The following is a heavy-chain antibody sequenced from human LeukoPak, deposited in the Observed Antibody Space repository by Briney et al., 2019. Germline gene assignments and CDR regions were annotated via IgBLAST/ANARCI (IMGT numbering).Heavy chain of an antibody. J-gene: IGHJ4*02. CDR3: ARYDRSGYGFDC. Sequence: SETLSLTCIVSGGSISDYYWSWIRQPPGKGLEWIGYIHYSGSSNYNPSLKSRVTISVDTSKNQFSLKLSSVTAADTAVYYCARYDRSGYGFDCWGQGTLVTVSS. CDR2: IHYSGSS. V-gene: IGHV4-59*01. D-gene: IGHD5-12*01. CDR1: GGSISDYY.